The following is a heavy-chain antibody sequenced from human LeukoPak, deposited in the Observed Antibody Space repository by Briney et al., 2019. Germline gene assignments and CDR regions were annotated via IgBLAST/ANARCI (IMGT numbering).Heavy chain of an antibody. J-gene: IGHJ4*02. CDR2: IKRDGSTT. CDR3: ARDKKSGESSEIDY. V-gene: IGHV3-74*03. D-gene: IGHD3-10*01. CDR1: GFPFSNYW. Sequence: PGGPLTLPCAACGFPFSNYWVQWVRQAPGGGLVWVSRIKRDGSTTKYADCVKGRFTVSRDNDNDTLNLQMNSLRAEDTAVYYCARDKKSGESSEIDYWGQGTLVTVSS.